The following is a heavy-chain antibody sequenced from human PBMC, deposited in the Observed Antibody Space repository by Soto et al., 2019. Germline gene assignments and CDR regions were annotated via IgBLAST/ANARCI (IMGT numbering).Heavy chain of an antibody. CDR3: ARAQGYCSSTSCYSDNSFGP. D-gene: IGHD2-2*01. Sequence: GSLRLSCAASGFTFSDYYMSWIRQAPGKGLEWVSYISSSSSYTNYADSVKGRFTISRDNAKNSLYLQMNSLRAEDTAVYYWARAQGYCSSTSCYSDNSFGPWGQGTLVTVSS. V-gene: IGHV3-11*05. J-gene: IGHJ5*02. CDR1: GFTFSDYY. CDR2: ISSSSSYT.